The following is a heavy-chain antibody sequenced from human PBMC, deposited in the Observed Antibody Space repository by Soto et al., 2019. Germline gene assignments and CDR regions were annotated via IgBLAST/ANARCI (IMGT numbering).Heavy chain of an antibody. V-gene: IGHV1-3*01. CDR1: GYTFTSYA. CDR3: ARGGSPSFVAGHGFDY. D-gene: IGHD6-6*01. J-gene: IGHJ4*02. Sequence: VASVKVSCKASGYTFTSYAMHWVRQAPGQRLEWMGWINAGNGNTKYSQKFQGRVTITRDTSASTAYMELSSLRSEDTAVYYCARGGSPSFVAGHGFDYWGQGTLVTVSS. CDR2: INAGNGNT.